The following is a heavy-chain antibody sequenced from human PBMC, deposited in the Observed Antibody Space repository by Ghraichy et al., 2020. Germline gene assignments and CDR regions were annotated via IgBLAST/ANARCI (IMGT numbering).Heavy chain of an antibody. V-gene: IGHV1-2*02. CDR3: ARGAGGSYGYRDHFDY. CDR2: INPNTGGT. CDR1: GFTFTGYY. Sequence: ASVKVSCKASGFTFTGYYMHWVRQAPGQGLEWMGWINPNTGGTKYAQKFQGRVTMTRDTPNSTAYVEVTSLRSDDTAVYYCARGAGGSYGYRDHFDYWGQGTLVTVSS. D-gene: IGHD5-18*01. J-gene: IGHJ4*02.